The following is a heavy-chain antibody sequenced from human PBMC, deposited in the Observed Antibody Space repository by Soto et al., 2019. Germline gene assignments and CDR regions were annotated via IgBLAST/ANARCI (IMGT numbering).Heavy chain of an antibody. D-gene: IGHD5-18*01. CDR3: ARLAGYIYGPNWFDP. CDR2: IYPGDADT. Sequence: PGESLKISFKGSGYSFTSYWIGWVRQMPGKGLEWMGIIYPGDADTRYSPSFQGQVTISADKSISTAYLQWSSLKASDTAMYYCARLAGYIYGPNWFDPCGQGTLVTVSS. J-gene: IGHJ5*02. CDR1: GYSFTSYW. V-gene: IGHV5-51*01.